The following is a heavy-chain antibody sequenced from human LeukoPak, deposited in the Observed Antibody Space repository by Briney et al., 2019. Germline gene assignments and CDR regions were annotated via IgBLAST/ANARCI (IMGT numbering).Heavy chain of an antibody. Sequence: ASVKVSCKASGGTFSSYAISWVRQAPGQGLEWMGGIIPIFGTANYAQKFQGRVTITADESTSTAYMELSSLRSEDTAVYYCAREALSGYSNDQVDYYYYMDVWGKGTTVTVSS. CDR2: IIPIFGTA. V-gene: IGHV1-69*13. CDR1: GGTFSSYA. J-gene: IGHJ6*03. D-gene: IGHD4-11*01. CDR3: AREALSGYSNDQVDYYYYMDV.